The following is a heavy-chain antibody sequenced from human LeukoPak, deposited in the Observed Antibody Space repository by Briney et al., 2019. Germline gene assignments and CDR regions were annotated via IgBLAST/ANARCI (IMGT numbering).Heavy chain of an antibody. D-gene: IGHD4-17*01. CDR2: IYYSGST. J-gene: IGHJ4*02. V-gene: IGHV4-59*01. CDR3: ARTYGDYV. CDR1: GGSISSYY. Sequence: SETLSLTCTVSGGSISSYYWSWIRQPPGKGLEWIGYIYYSGSTNYNPSLKSRVTISVDTSKNQFSRKLSSVTAADTAVYYCARTYGDYVWGQGTLVTVSS.